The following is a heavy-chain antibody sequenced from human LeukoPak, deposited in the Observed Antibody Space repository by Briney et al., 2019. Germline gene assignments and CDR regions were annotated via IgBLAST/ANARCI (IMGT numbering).Heavy chain of an antibody. CDR3: AKSGLNRFDY. V-gene: IGHV3-23*01. CDR2: ISGSGGSGST. Sequence: GGSLRLSCAASGFTFSSYAMSWVRQAPGKGLEWVSTISGSGGSGSTYYADSVKGRFTISRDNSKNTVYLQMNSLRVEDTAVYYCAKSGLNRFDYWGQGTLVTVYS. D-gene: IGHD2-15*01. J-gene: IGHJ4*02. CDR1: GFTFSSYA.